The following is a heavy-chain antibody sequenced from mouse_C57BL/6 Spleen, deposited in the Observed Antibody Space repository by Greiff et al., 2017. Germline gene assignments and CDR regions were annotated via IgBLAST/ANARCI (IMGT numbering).Heavy chain of an antibody. CDR1: GFSFSSYG. D-gene: IGHD2-3*01. CDR2: ISSGGSYT. V-gene: IGHV5-6*01. CDR3: AREDGNY. Sequence: EVKVVESGGDLVKPGGSLKLSCAASGFSFSSYGMSWVRQTPDKRLEWVATISSGGSYTYYPDSVKGRFTISRDNAKNTLYLQMSSLKSEDTDMYYCAREDGNYWGQGTTLTVSS. J-gene: IGHJ2*01.